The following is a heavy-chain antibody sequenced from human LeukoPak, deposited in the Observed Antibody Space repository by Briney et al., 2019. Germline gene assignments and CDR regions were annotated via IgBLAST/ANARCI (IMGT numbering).Heavy chain of an antibody. Sequence: PGGSLRLSCVGSGFIFSDYYMDWVRQAPGQGLVWVSRIKGDGISTNYADSVKGRFTISRDIAKNTLYLQMNSLRAEDTGVYYCAKDHYWSIDYWGRGTLVTVSS. V-gene: IGHV3-74*01. CDR1: GFIFSDYY. CDR2: IKGDGIST. J-gene: IGHJ4*02. D-gene: IGHD3-3*01. CDR3: AKDHYWSIDY.